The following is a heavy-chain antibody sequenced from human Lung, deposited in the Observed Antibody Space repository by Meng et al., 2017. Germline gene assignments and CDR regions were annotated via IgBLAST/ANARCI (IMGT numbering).Heavy chain of an antibody. D-gene: IGHD6-13*01. CDR2: IDPNSGVT. J-gene: IGHJ4*02. Sequence: QGERVQSGGEVKKPGASVKVSCKPSGYSFTAYYIHWVRQAPGQGLEWMGRIDPNSGVTEYAHKFHGRVTMTGDTSISTAYMELRRLTSDDTAVYYCARDENISAAGKLFGDYWGQGTLVTVSS. CDR1: GYSFTAYY. V-gene: IGHV1-2*06. CDR3: ARDENISAAGKLFGDY.